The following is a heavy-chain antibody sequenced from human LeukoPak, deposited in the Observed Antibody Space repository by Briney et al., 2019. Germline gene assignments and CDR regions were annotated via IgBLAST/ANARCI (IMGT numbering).Heavy chain of an antibody. J-gene: IGHJ5*02. CDR3: ARELTYYDFWSGYYGTNWFGP. D-gene: IGHD3-3*01. CDR2: INHSGST. V-gene: IGHV4-34*01. Sequence: PSETLSLTCAVYGGSFSGYYWSWIRQPPGKGLEWIGEINHSGSTNYNPSLKSRVTISVDTSKNQFSLKLSSVTAADPAVYYCARELTYYDFWSGYYGTNWFGPWGQGTLVTVSS. CDR1: GGSFSGYY.